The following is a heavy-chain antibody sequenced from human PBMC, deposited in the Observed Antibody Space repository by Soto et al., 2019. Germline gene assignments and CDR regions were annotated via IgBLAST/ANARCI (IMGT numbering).Heavy chain of an antibody. CDR1: GFTFFSHG. D-gene: IGHD2-21*01. CDR3: AKSGEWMHIGNY. V-gene: IGHV3-30*18. Sequence: PGGSLRLSCAASGFTFFSHGMHWVRLAPGKGLEWLAVSSYDGINAYYADSVKGRVTISRDNSKNTLYLQMNSLRAEDTAVYYCAKSGEWMHIGNYWGQGT. J-gene: IGHJ4*02. CDR2: SSYDGINA.